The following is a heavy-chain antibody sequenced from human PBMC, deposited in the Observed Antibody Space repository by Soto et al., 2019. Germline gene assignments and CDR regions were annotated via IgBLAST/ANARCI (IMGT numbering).Heavy chain of an antibody. D-gene: IGHD2-2*01. V-gene: IGHV3-23*01. Sequence: GGSLRLSCAASGFTFSSYAMSWVRQAPGKGLEWVSAISGSGGSTYYADSVKGRFTISRDNSKNTLYLQMNSLRAEDTAVYYCAKDDVCSSTSCYDAFDIWGQGTMVTVSS. CDR3: AKDDVCSSTSCYDAFDI. CDR1: GFTFSSYA. CDR2: ISGSGGST. J-gene: IGHJ3*02.